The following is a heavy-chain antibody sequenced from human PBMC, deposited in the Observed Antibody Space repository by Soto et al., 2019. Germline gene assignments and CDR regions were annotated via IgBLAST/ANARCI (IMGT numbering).Heavy chain of an antibody. Sequence: SNTLSLTCAVYGWSFSGYYWSWIRQPPGKGLEWIGEINHSGSTNYNPSLKSRVTISVDTSKNQFSLKLSSVTAADTAVYYCARGRPAVAGTDCYYGMDVWGQGTTVTVSS. J-gene: IGHJ6*02. CDR1: GWSFSGYY. V-gene: IGHV4-34*01. D-gene: IGHD6-19*01. CDR2: INHSGST. CDR3: ARGRPAVAGTDCYYGMDV.